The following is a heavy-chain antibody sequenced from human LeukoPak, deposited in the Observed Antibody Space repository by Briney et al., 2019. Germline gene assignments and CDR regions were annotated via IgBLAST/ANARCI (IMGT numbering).Heavy chain of an antibody. Sequence: SETLSLTCAVYGGSFSGYYWSWIRKPPGKGLEWIGEINHSGSTNYNPSLKSRVTISVDTSKNQFSLKLSSVTAADTAVYYCARDISSSWYHYMDVWGKGTTVTVSS. CDR3: ARDISSSWYHYMDV. J-gene: IGHJ6*03. CDR2: INHSGST. CDR1: GGSFSGYY. D-gene: IGHD6-13*01. V-gene: IGHV4-34*01.